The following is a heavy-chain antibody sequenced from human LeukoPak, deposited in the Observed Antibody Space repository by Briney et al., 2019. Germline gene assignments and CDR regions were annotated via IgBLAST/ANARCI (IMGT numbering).Heavy chain of an antibody. J-gene: IGHJ5*02. Sequence: SETLSLTCTVSGGSISSYYWSWIRQPPGKGLEWIGYIYYSGSTNYNPSLKSRVTISVDTSKNQFSLKLSSVTAADTAVYYCASISYSSSSGNWFDPWGQGTLVTVSS. V-gene: IGHV4-59*01. D-gene: IGHD6-6*01. CDR1: GGSISSYY. CDR3: ASISYSSSSGNWFDP. CDR2: IYYSGST.